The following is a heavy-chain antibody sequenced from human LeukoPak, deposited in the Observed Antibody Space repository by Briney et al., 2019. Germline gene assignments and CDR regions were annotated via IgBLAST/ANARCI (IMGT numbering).Heavy chain of an antibody. CDR2: INHSGST. CDR3: ARVAPVTKGDY. Sequence: SEALSLTCAVYGGSFSGYYWSWIRQPPGKGLEWIGEINHSGSTNYNPSLKSRVTISVDTSKNQFSLKLSSVTAADTAVYYCARVAPVTKGDYWGQGTLVTVSS. D-gene: IGHD4-17*01. J-gene: IGHJ4*02. CDR1: GGSFSGYY. V-gene: IGHV4-34*01.